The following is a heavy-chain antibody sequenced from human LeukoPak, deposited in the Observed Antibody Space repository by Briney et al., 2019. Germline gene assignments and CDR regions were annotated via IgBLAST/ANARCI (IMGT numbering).Heavy chain of an antibody. CDR2: IYYSETT. Sequence: SETLSLTCTASGGSISSYYWSWIRQPPGKGLEWVGYIYYSETTNYNPSLKSRVTTSADTSKNQFSLKLRSVTASDAAVYYCARQYYGSGSYHNYFDYWGQGTQVTVSS. V-gene: IGHV4-59*08. CDR1: GGSISSYY. D-gene: IGHD3-10*01. CDR3: ARQYYGSGSYHNYFDY. J-gene: IGHJ4*02.